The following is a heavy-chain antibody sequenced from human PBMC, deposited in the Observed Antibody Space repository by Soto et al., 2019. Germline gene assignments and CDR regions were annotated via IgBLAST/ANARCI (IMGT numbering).Heavy chain of an antibody. Sequence: PGESLKISCKGSGYSFSNNWIGWVRQMPGKGLEWMGIIYPGDSDTRYTPSFQGQVTFSADRSISTAYLQWTSLKASGTAIYYCARLSGYARDYYYGIDVWGQGTTVTVSS. CDR1: GYSFSNNW. CDR3: ARLSGYARDYYYGIDV. V-gene: IGHV5-51*01. D-gene: IGHD5-12*01. CDR2: IYPGDSDT. J-gene: IGHJ6*02.